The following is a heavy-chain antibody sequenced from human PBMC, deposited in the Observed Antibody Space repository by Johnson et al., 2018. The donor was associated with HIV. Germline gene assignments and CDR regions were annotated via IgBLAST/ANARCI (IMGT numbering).Heavy chain of an antibody. CDR3: ARSEVTAPSPPAGAFDI. D-gene: IGHD4-23*01. V-gene: IGHV3-30*04. CDR1: AFTFSRHA. CDR2: ISYDGSNK. Sequence: QVQLVESGGGVVQPGRSLRLSCAASAFTFSRHAMHWVRQAPGKGPEWVACISYDGSNKYYADSVKGRFTISRDNSKNTLYLQMNSLRAEDTAVYYCARSEVTAPSPPAGAFDIWGQGTMVTVSS. J-gene: IGHJ3*02.